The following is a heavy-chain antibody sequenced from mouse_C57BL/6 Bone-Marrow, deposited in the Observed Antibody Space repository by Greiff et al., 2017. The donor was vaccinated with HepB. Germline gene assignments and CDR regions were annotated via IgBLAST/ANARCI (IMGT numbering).Heavy chain of an antibody. Sequence: VQLQQSVAELVRPGASVKLSCTASGFNIKNTYMHWVKQRPEQGLEWIGRIDPANGNTKYAPKFQGKATITADTSSNTAYLQLSSLTSEDTAIYYCARWIYYCGSSPFAMDYWGQGTSVTVSS. V-gene: IGHV14-3*01. D-gene: IGHD1-1*01. J-gene: IGHJ4*01. CDR2: IDPANGNT. CDR3: ARWIYYCGSSPFAMDY. CDR1: GFNIKNTY.